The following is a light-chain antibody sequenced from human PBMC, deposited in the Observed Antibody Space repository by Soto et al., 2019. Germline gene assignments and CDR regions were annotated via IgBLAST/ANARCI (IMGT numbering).Light chain of an antibody. CDR1: SSDVGGYNF. V-gene: IGLV2-14*03. Sequence: QSALTQTASVSGSPGQSITISCTGTSSDVGGYNFVSWYQQHPGKAPKLIIHEVTNRPSGVSTRFSGSKSGNTASLTISGLQAEDEAVYYCGAHAGSNTWVFGGGTKLTVL. CDR2: EVT. CDR3: GAHAGSNTWV. J-gene: IGLJ3*02.